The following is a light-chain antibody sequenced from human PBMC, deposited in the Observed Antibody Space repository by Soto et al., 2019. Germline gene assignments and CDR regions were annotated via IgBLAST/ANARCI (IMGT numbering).Light chain of an antibody. CDR2: DAS. V-gene: IGKV3D-20*02. Sequence: EIVLTQSPVTLSLSPGERATLSCGASQTVSSGYLAWYQQRPGLAPRLLIYDASSRATGVPARFSGSGSGTDFTLTISSLEPEDFALYYCQQRNNWPPINFGQGTRLEIK. CDR1: QTVSSGY. J-gene: IGKJ5*01. CDR3: QQRNNWPPIN.